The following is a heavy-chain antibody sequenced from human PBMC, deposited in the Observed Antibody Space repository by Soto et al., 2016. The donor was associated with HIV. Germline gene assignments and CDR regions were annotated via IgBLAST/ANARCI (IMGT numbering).Heavy chain of an antibody. CDR1: GGSFSGYY. D-gene: IGHD2-15*01. Sequence: QVQLKQWGAKLLKPSETLSLTCAVYGGSFSGYYWSWIRQSPGKGLEWIGEINHSENTNYNPSLKSRVTISVDTSKNQFSLKLNSVTAADTAIYYCARGIGWWLTFPXYWGQGTPGHRLL. J-gene: IGHJ4*02. CDR2: INHSENT. CDR3: ARGIGWWLTFPXY. V-gene: IGHV4-34*01.